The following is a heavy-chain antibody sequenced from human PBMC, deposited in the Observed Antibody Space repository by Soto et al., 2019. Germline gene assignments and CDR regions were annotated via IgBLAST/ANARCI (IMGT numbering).Heavy chain of an antibody. CDR3: AGVTWFRSMDV. Sequence: SQTLSLTCDISGDSVSSNTAALNWIRQSPSRGLEWLGRIYYRSTWSFHYALSVRSRITIAPDTSKHQFSLHLDSLTPEDTALYYCAGVTWFRSMDVWGQGTPVTVSS. CDR1: GDSVSSNTAA. D-gene: IGHD3-10*01. V-gene: IGHV6-1*01. CDR2: IYYRSTWSF. J-gene: IGHJ6*02.